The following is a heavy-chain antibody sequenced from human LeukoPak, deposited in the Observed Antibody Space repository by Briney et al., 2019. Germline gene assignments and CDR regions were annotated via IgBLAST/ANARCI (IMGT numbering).Heavy chain of an antibody. Sequence: SETLSLTCTVSGGSISSGGYYWSWIRQQPGKGLEWIGYIYYSGSTYYNPSLKSRVTISVDTSKNQFSLKLSSVTTADTAVYYCARGLIPVRGRRAWFDPWGQGTLVTVSS. J-gene: IGHJ5*02. CDR2: IYYSGST. CDR3: ARGLIPVRGRRAWFDP. V-gene: IGHV4-31*03. D-gene: IGHD3-10*01. CDR1: GGSISSGGYY.